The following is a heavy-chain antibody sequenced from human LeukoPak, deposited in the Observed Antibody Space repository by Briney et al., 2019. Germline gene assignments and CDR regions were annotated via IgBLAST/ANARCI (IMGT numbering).Heavy chain of an antibody. CDR1: GFTFSSYA. CDR3: ARAPPGRSPVYSSSWLPIYGMDV. V-gene: IGHV3-23*01. D-gene: IGHD6-13*01. Sequence: PGGSLRLSCAASGFTFSSYAMSWVRQAPGKGLEWVSAISGSGGSTYYADSVKGRFTISRDNAKNSLYLQMNSLRAEDTAVYYCARAPPGRSPVYSSSWLPIYGMDVWGQGTTVTVSS. CDR2: ISGSGGST. J-gene: IGHJ6*02.